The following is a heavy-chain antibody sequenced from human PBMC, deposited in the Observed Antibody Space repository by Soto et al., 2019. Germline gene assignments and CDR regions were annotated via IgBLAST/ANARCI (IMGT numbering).Heavy chain of an antibody. Sequence: EVQLVESGGGLVQPGGSLRLSCVASGFTFSNYWMHWVRQGPGTGPVWVSRINSDGSTTNYADSVKGRFTISRDNAKDTLYLQMNGLRAEDTAVYSCVRGGPVDSWGQGTLVTVSS. CDR2: INSDGSTT. V-gene: IGHV3-74*01. D-gene: IGHD3-10*01. CDR1: GFTFSNYW. J-gene: IGHJ4*02. CDR3: VRGGPVDS.